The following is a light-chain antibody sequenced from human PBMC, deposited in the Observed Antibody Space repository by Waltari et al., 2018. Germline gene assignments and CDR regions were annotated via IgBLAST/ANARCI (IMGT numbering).Light chain of an antibody. V-gene: IGKV3-20*01. CDR3: QQYGRSPFT. CDR1: QSITKKY. CDR2: GAS. Sequence: VLTQSPGTLSLSPGERATLSCRASQSITKKYFAWYQQKPGQAPRPLIYGASSRATGIPDRFSGSGSGTDFTLTISRLEPEDFAVYYCQQYGRSPFTFGPGTKVDIK. J-gene: IGKJ3*01.